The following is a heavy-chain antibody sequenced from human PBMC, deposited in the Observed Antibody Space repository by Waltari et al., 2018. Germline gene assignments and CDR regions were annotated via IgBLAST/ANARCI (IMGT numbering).Heavy chain of an antibody. J-gene: IGHJ3*02. D-gene: IGHD6-19*01. CDR3: ARSEQWLPTGEAFDI. Sequence: EVQLVESGGGLVQPGGSLSLSCAASGFTFSSYSMNWVRQAPGKGLEWVSYISSSSSTIYYADSVKGRFTISRDNAKNSLYLQMNSLRAEDTAVYYCARSEQWLPTGEAFDIWGQGTMVTVSS. CDR1: GFTFSSYS. V-gene: IGHV3-48*01. CDR2: ISSSSSTI.